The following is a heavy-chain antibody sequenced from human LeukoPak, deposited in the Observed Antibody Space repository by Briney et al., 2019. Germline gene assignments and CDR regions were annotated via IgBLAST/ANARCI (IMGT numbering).Heavy chain of an antibody. CDR3: ARAYCSGGSCYPEYFQH. D-gene: IGHD2-15*01. J-gene: IGHJ1*01. V-gene: IGHV1-69*13. CDR2: IIPIFGTA. CDR1: GGTFISYA. Sequence: SVKVSCKASGGTFISYAISWVRQAPGQGLEWMGGIIPIFGTANYAQKFQGRVTITADESTSTAYMELSSLRSEDTAVYYCARAYCSGGSCYPEYFQHWGQGTLVTVSS.